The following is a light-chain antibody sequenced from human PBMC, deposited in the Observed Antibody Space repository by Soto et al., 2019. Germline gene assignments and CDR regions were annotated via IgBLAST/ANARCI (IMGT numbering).Light chain of an antibody. CDR2: DTN. V-gene: IGLV7-46*01. CDR1: TGAVTSGHY. CDR3: LLSFHRFQV. Sequence: QAVVTQEPSLTVSPGGTVTLTCGSSTGAVTSGHYPYWFQQKPGQAPRTLIYDTNHDHSWTPARFSGSLIGGKAALTLSGAQPEDEADYYCLLSFHRFQVFGAGTKLTVL. J-gene: IGLJ3*02.